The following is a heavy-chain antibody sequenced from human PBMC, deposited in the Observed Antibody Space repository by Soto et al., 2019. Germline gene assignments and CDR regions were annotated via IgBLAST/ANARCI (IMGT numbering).Heavy chain of an antibody. Sequence: ASVKVSFKASGGTFSSYAISWVRQAPGQGLEWMGIINPSGGSTSYAQKFQGRVTMTKDTSTSTVYMELSSLRSEDTAVYYCARWQSVLYLDLWDRGT. J-gene: IGHJ2*01. CDR2: INPSGGST. CDR3: ARWQSVLYLDL. V-gene: IGHV1-46*01. D-gene: IGHD1-20*01. CDR1: GGTFSSYA.